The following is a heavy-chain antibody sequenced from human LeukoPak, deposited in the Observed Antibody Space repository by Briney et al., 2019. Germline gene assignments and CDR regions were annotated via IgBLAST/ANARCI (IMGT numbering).Heavy chain of an antibody. J-gene: IGHJ4*02. CDR3: ARGLSGSYYEYYFDY. D-gene: IGHD3-10*01. V-gene: IGHV4-34*01. CDR2: MYHSGSP. CDR1: GGSFSGYY. Sequence: PSETLSLTCAVYGGSFSGYYWSWIRQPPGKGLEWLGSMYHSGSPYYNPSLKSRVTISVDTSKNQFSLKLSSVTAADTAVYYCARGLSGSYYEYYFDYWGQGTLVTVSS.